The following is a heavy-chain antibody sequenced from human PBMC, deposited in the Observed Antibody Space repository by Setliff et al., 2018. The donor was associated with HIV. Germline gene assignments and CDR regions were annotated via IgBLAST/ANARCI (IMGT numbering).Heavy chain of an antibody. D-gene: IGHD1-1*01. CDR1: GYSVSSGYF. CDR2: IFHTGST. J-gene: IGHJ4*02. V-gene: IGHV4-38-2*01. CDR3: ARERSLITVRRYFDN. Sequence: PSETLSLTCAVSGYSVSSGYFWGWIRQPPGKGLEWIGSIFHTGSTYYNPSLKSRVTISVDTSKNQFSLKLNSVTAADTAVYYCARERSLITVRRYFDNWGQGTLVTVSS.